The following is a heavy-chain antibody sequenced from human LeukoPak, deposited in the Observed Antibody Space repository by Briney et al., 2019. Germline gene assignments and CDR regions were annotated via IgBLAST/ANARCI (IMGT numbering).Heavy chain of an antibody. CDR1: GFTFRNFG. CDR2: ISYDGNSK. CDR3: AKRMGPSIAATDLDY. D-gene: IGHD2-15*01. J-gene: IGHJ4*02. V-gene: IGHV3-30*18. Sequence: PGGSLRLFCAASGFTFRNFGMLWVRQAPGRGLEGVAVISYDGNSKSYGYSVNGRFTISRNNCKNSLYLQMHSLRAEDTAVYYSAKRMGPSIAATDLDYWGQGTLVTVSS.